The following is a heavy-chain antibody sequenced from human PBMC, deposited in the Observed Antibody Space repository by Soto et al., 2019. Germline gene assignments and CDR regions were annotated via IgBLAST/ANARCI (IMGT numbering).Heavy chain of an antibody. CDR1: GGSFSGYY. J-gene: IGHJ4*02. CDR3: ARARVCCSGGSCYSATLDY. Sequence: QVQLQQWGAGLLKPSETLSLTCAVSGGSFSGYYWSWIRQPPGKGLEWIGEINHSGSTNYNPSLKSRVTISVDTSKNQFSLKLSSVTAADTAVYYCARARVCCSGGSCYSATLDYWGQGTLVTVSS. D-gene: IGHD2-15*01. CDR2: INHSGST. V-gene: IGHV4-34*01.